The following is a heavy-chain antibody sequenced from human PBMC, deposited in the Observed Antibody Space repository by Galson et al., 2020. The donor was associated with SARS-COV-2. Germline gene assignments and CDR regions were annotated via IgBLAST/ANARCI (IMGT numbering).Heavy chain of an antibody. V-gene: IGHV3-53*01. CDR3: LREGDTINPDY. CDR2: IFPDERA. CDR1: GFTVASRW. D-gene: IGHD3-16*01. Sequence: GESLKISCAASGFTVASRWISWVRQAPGKGLEWVSVIFPDERAFYGDSIKGRFTVSRDNSRNTVFLQMNSLRVEDTAVYYCLREGDTINPDYRGQGTLVTVSS. J-gene: IGHJ4*02.